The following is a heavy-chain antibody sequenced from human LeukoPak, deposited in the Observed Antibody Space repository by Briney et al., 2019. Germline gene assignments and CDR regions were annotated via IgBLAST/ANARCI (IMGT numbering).Heavy chain of an antibody. V-gene: IGHV1-2*02. CDR2: ISPNSGGT. CDR1: GYTFTVYY. CDR3: ARDRGHPAAFDI. D-gene: IGHD3-10*01. J-gene: IGHJ3*02. Sequence: GASVKVSCKASGYTFTVYYMHWVRQAPGQGLEWMGWISPNSGGTKYAQRSQGRVTTTRNTSISTAYMELSRLTSDDTAVYYCARDRGHPAAFDIWGQGTMVTVSS.